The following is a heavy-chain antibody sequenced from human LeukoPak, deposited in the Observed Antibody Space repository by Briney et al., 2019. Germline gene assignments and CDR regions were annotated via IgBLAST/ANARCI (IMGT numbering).Heavy chain of an antibody. CDR3: ARSLDSPGYYSPSDY. CDR1: RFTFSSYA. J-gene: IGHJ4*02. Sequence: GGSLRLSCAASRFTFSSYAMHWVRQAPGKGLEWVALISLDGSNKYYADSVKGRFTISRDDSKNTLYLQMNSLRAEDTAVYYCARSLDSPGYYSPSDYWGQGTLVTVSS. CDR2: ISLDGSNK. D-gene: IGHD3-22*01. V-gene: IGHV3-30-3*01.